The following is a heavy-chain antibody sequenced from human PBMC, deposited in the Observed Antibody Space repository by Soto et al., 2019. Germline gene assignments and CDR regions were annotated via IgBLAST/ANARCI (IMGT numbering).Heavy chain of an antibody. CDR1: GFTFSSYW. V-gene: IGHV3-15*01. J-gene: IGHJ6*02. CDR2: IKSKTDGGTT. CDR3: TTDTLTTILGVVPTTYYYGMDV. D-gene: IGHD3-3*01. Sequence: GGSLRLSCAASGFTFSSYWMSWVRQAPGKGLEWVGRIKSKTDGGTTDYAAPVKGRFTISRDDSKNTQYLQMNSLKTEDTAVYYCTTDTLTTILGVVPTTYYYGMDVWGQGTTVTVSS.